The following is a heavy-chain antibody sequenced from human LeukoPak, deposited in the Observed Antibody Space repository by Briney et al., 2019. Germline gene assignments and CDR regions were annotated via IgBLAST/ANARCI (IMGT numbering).Heavy chain of an antibody. CDR3: AKGFSSSSRYYFDY. V-gene: IGHV3-23*01. Sequence: GGSLSLSCAASGFTFSSYAMSWVRQAPGKGLEWVSVISGSGGSTYYADSVKGRFTISRDNSKNTLYLQMNSLRAEDTAVYYCAKGFSSSSRYYFDYWGQGTLVTVSS. J-gene: IGHJ4*02. CDR1: GFTFSSYA. D-gene: IGHD6-6*01. CDR2: ISGSGGST.